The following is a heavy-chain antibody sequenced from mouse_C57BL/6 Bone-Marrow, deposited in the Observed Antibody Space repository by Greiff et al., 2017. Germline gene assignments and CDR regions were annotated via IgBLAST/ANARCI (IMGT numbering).Heavy chain of an antibody. V-gene: IGHV1-55*01. Sequence: QVQLQQPGAELVKPGATVKMSCKASGYTFTSYWITWVKQRPGQGLEWIGDIYPGSGSTNYNEKFKSNATLTVDTSSSPAYMQLSSLTSEDSAVYYCARLRTQGDYWGQGTTLTVSS. J-gene: IGHJ2*01. CDR3: ARLRTQGDY. CDR1: GYTFTSYW. CDR2: IYPGSGST.